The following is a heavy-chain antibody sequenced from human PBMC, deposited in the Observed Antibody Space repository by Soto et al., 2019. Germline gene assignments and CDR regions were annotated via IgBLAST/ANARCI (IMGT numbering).Heavy chain of an antibody. CDR2: INKDGSYK. V-gene: IGHV3-74*01. J-gene: IGHJ4*02. D-gene: IGHD1-1*01. Sequence: LRLSCGSSGLTFRDEWMHWVRQVPGKGLVWVSRINKDGSYKNYADFVEGRFTISRDDAKSELYLHMDRLRAEDTAVYYCARGGLEPFDYLGQGALVTVSS. CDR3: ARGGLEPFDY. CDR1: GLTFRDEW.